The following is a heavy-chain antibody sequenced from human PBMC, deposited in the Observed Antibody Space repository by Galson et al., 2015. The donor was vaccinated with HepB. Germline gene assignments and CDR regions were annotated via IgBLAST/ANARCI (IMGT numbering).Heavy chain of an antibody. J-gene: IGHJ5*02. D-gene: IGHD2-21*01. V-gene: IGHV7-4-1*02. CDR1: GYTFSYYA. CDR3: ARMETYCGDDCFNWFDP. Sequence: SVKVSCKASGYTFSYYAMNWVRQAPGQGLEWMGWINTNSGHPTYAQAFTGRFVFSVDTSVSTAFLQISSLKAEDTALYYCARMETYCGDDCFNWFDPWGQGTLVTVSS. CDR2: INTNSGHP.